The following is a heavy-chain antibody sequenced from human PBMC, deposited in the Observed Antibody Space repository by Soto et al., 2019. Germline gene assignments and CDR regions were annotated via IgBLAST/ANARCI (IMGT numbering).Heavy chain of an antibody. CDR1: GGSISSGDYY. V-gene: IGHV4-30-4*01. CDR2: IYYSGST. CDR3: ARSTIAPRLFMYPFDS. D-gene: IGHD6-6*01. J-gene: IGHJ4*02. Sequence: SETLSLTCTFSGGSISSGDYYWSWIRQPPGKGLEWIGYIYYSGSTYYNPSLKSRVTISVDTSKNQFSLKLSSVTAADTAVYYCARSTIAPRLFMYPFDSWGQGTLVTVS.